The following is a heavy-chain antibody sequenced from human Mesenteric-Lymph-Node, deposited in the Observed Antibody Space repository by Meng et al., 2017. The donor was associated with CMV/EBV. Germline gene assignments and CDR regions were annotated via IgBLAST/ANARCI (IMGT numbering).Heavy chain of an antibody. V-gene: IGHV4-59*01. J-gene: IGHJ4*02. CDR1: GGSISSYY. CDR3: ARGYSSSRSDFDN. CDR2: IYYSGST. D-gene: IGHD6-13*01. Sequence: GSLRLSCTVSGGSISSYYWSWIRQPPGKGLEWIGYIYYSGSTNYNPSLKSRVTISVDSSKNQFSLKLTSVTAADTAVYYCARGYSSSRSDFDNWGQGTLVTVSS.